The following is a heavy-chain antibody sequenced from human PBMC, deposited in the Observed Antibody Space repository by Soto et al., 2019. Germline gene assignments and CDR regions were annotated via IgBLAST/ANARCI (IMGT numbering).Heavy chain of an antibody. D-gene: IGHD2-8*02. CDR1: GYTFTSYA. Sequence: ASVKVSCKASGYTFTSYAMHWVRQAPGQGLEWMGGIIPIFGTANYAQKFQGRVTITADESTSTAYMELSSLRSEDTAVYYCARGLPPGRGYFDYWGQGTLVTVSS. J-gene: IGHJ4*02. CDR3: ARGLPPGRGYFDY. CDR2: IIPIFGTA. V-gene: IGHV1-69*13.